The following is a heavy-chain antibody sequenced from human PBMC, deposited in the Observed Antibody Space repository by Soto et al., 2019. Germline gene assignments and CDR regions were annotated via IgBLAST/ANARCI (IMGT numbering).Heavy chain of an antibody. CDR2: LSYDGVYT. V-gene: IGHV3-30*18. D-gene: IGHD1-26*01. CDR1: GFTLGYYG. CDR3: AKGQRGSSFGMDV. J-gene: IGHJ6*02. Sequence: QMRLVESGGGVVQPGRSLILSCLVSGFTLGYYGTHWVRQAPGKGLEWVAHLSYDGVYTAYADSVKGRFTISSDSSKITLVLQMDSLTTADTAVYYCAKGQRGSSFGMDVWGRGTNGTVSS.